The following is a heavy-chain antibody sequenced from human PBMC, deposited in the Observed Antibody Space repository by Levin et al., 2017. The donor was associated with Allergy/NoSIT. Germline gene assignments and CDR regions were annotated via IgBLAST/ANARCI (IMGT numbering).Heavy chain of an antibody. V-gene: IGHV3-7*01. CDR1: GFTFSNYY. Sequence: GESLKISCATSGFTFSNYYMSWVRQAPGKGLEWVANIKQDGSEKYYVDSAKGRFTISRDNAKNSLSLQMDSLRAEDTAVYYCVRERTQKTYFIDYWGQGTLVTVSS. CDR3: VRERTQKTYFIDY. J-gene: IGHJ4*02. CDR2: IKQDGSEK. D-gene: IGHD2-2*01.